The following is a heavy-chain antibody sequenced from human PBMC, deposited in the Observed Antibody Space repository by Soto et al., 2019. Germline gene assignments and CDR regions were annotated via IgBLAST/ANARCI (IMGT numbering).Heavy chain of an antibody. CDR1: GGSISSGAYS. Sequence: TLSLTCAVSGGSISSGAYSWSWIRQPPGKGLEWIGYIYHSGSTYYNPSLKSRVTTSVDRSKNQFSLKLSSVTAAETAVYYCARAVVRGVKTGYWFDPWGQGTMVTVSS. CDR3: ARAVVRGVKTGYWFDP. V-gene: IGHV4-30-2*01. J-gene: IGHJ5*02. D-gene: IGHD3-10*01. CDR2: IYHSGST.